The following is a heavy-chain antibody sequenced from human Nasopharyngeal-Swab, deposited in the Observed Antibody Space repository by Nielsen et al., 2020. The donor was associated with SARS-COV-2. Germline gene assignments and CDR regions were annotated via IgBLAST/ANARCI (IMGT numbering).Heavy chain of an antibody. V-gene: IGHV1-46*01. J-gene: IGHJ6*03. CDR3: ARGSLRFLEWSYYYYYMDV. Sequence: ASVKVSCKASGYTFTSYYMHWVRQAPGQGLEWMGIINPSGGSTSYAQKFQGRVTMTRDTSTSTVYMELSSLRSEDTAVYYCARGSLRFLEWSYYYYYMDVCGKGTTVTVSS. D-gene: IGHD3-3*01. CDR2: INPSGGST. CDR1: GYTFTSYY.